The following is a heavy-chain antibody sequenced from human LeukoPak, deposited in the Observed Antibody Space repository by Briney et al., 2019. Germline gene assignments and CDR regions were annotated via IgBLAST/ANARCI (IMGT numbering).Heavy chain of an antibody. D-gene: IGHD2-21*02. J-gene: IGHJ4*02. CDR1: GGSISSYY. CDR3: ARDPVHIVVVTGDY. Sequence: SETLSLTCTVSGGSISSYYWGWIRQPPGKGLEWIGSIYYSGSTYYNPSLKSRVTISVDTSKNQCSLKLSSVTAADTAVYYCARDPVHIVVVTGDYWGQGTLVTVSS. CDR2: IYYSGST. V-gene: IGHV4-39*07.